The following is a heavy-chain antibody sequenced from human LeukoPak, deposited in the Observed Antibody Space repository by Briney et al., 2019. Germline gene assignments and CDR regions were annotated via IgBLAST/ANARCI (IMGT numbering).Heavy chain of an antibody. Sequence: GGSLRLSCAASGFTFSSYSMNWVRQAPGKGLEWVSSISSSSSYIYYADSVKGRFTISRDNAKNSLYLQMNSLRAEDTAVYYCARRTFTMVRGVIKGYYYYYYYMDVWGKGTTVTVSS. D-gene: IGHD3-10*01. J-gene: IGHJ6*03. V-gene: IGHV3-21*01. CDR3: ARRTFTMVRGVIKGYYYYYYYMDV. CDR2: ISSSSSYI. CDR1: GFTFSSYS.